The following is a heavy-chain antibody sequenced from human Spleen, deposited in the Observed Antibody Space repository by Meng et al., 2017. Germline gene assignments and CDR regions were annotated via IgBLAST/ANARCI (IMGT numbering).Heavy chain of an antibody. CDR2: ISSTGSTI. D-gene: IGHD3-22*01. J-gene: IGHJ2*01. Sequence: GGSLRLSCAASGFTFSDYYMSWIRQAPGKGLEWVSYISSTGSTIYYADSVKGRFTISRDNAKNSLYLQMNSLRAEDTAVYYCARSSYYYDSSGYYQNYWYFDLWGRGTLVTVSS. CDR1: GFTFSDYY. CDR3: ARSSYYYDSSGYYQNYWYFDL. V-gene: IGHV3-11*04.